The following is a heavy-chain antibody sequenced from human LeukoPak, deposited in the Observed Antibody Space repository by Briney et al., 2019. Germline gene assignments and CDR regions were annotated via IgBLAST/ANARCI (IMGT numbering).Heavy chain of an antibody. J-gene: IGHJ4*02. CDR3: ARADLLRLGELDY. CDR1: GYTFTGYY. CDR2: INPNSGGT. V-gene: IGHV1-2*02. D-gene: IGHD5-12*01. Sequence: ASVKVSCKASGYTFTGYYMHWVRQAPGQGLEWMGWINPNSGGTNYAQKLQGRVTMTTDTSTSTAYMELRSLRSDDTAVYYCARADLLRLGELDYWGQGTLVTVSS.